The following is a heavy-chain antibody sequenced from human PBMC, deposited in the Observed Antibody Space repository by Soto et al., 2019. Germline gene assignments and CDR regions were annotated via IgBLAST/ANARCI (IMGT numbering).Heavy chain of an antibody. CDR3: ARSPWQLRKSYFDS. J-gene: IGHJ4*02. D-gene: IGHD6-6*01. V-gene: IGHV3-53*01. CDR1: GFTVSSSY. Sequence: EVRLVESGGGLIQPGGSLRLSCEASGFTVSSSYMNWVRQAPGKGLEWVSVIYTGGHTYYTDSVKGRFTIARDNSKNTVYLQMHSPRPEDTAVYYCARSPWQLRKSYFDSWGQGTLVTVSS. CDR2: IYTGGHT.